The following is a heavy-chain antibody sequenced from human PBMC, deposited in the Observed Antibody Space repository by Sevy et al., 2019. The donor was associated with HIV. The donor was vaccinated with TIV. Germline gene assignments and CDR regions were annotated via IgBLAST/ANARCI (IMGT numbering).Heavy chain of an antibody. CDR2: ISGSGGST. CDR3: AKAYGSGSPPFD. Sequence: GGSLRLSCAASGFIFNSYAMSWVRQAPGKGLEWVSTISGSGGSTYCADSVKGRFTISRDNFKNTLDLQMNSLRAEDTAVYYCAKAYGSGSPPFDWGQGTLVTVSS. V-gene: IGHV3-23*01. D-gene: IGHD3-10*01. J-gene: IGHJ4*02. CDR1: GFIFNSYA.